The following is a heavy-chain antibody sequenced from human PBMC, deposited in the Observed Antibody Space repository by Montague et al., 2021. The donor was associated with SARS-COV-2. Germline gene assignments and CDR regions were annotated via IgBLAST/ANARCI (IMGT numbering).Heavy chain of an antibody. D-gene: IGHD2-2*01. Sequence: SETLSLTCAAYGGSFSGYYWSWIRQPPGKGLEWIGEINHSGSTKYNPSLKSRVTISVDTSKNQFTLKLSSVTAADTAVYYCARGLQRLVPGALGVGPYYYFYYMDVGGKGTTVTGSS. V-gene: IGHV4-34*01. CDR1: GGSFSGYY. CDR3: ARGLQRLVPGALGVGPYYYFYYMDV. J-gene: IGHJ6*03. CDR2: INHSGST.